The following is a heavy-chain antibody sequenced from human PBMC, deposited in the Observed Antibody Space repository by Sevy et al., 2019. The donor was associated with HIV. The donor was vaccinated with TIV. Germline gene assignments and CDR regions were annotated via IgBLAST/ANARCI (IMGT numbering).Heavy chain of an antibody. Sequence: SGPTLVNPTQTLTLTCTFSGFSLSTSGVGVGWIRQPPGKALEWLALIYWDDNKRYSPSLRSRLTITKDTSKNQVVLTMTNMDPVDTATYYCAHSLYGDYIGGCFDYWGQGTLVTVSS. CDR1: GFSLSTSGVG. D-gene: IGHD4-17*01. CDR3: AHSLYGDYIGGCFDY. J-gene: IGHJ4*02. CDR2: IYWDDNK. V-gene: IGHV2-5*02.